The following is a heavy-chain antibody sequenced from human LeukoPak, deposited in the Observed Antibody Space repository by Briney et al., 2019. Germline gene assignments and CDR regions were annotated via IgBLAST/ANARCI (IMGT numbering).Heavy chain of an antibody. D-gene: IGHD3-16*01. CDR3: ARHSVGLGRPWYFDL. CDR2: IYHSGST. Sequence: SGTLSLTCAVSGGSISSSNWWSWVRQPPGKGLEWIGEIYHSGSTNYNPSLKSRVTISVDKSKNQFSLKLSSVTAADTAVYYCARHSVGLGRPWYFDLWGRGTLVTVSS. J-gene: IGHJ2*01. CDR1: GGSISSSNW. V-gene: IGHV4-4*02.